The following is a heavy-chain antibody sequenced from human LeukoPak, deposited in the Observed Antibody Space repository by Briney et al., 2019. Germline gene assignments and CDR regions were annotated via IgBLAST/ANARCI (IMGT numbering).Heavy chain of an antibody. CDR1: GGSISSSN. CDR2: ISSSCSYI. Sequence: GTLSLTCAVSGGSISSSNWWSWVRQAPGKGLEWVSSISSSCSYIYYADSVKGRFTISRDNAKNSLYLQMNSLRAEDTAVYYCARGYAGIDYWGQGTLVTVSS. J-gene: IGHJ4*02. CDR3: ARGYAGIDY. V-gene: IGHV3-21*01. D-gene: IGHD5-12*01.